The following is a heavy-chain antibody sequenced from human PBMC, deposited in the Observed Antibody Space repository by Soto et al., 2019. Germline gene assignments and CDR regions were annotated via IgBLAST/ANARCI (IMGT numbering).Heavy chain of an antibody. CDR1: GGSISSYY. CDR3: ASTVQRPWSKTTVTTFDY. CDR2: IYYSGST. Sequence: SETLSLTCTVSGGSISSYYWSWIRQPPGKGLEWIGYIYYSGSTNYNPSLKSRVTIPVDTSKNQFSLKLSSVTAADTAVYYCASTVQRPWSKTTVTTFDYWGQGTLVTVSS. D-gene: IGHD4-4*01. J-gene: IGHJ4*02. V-gene: IGHV4-59*08.